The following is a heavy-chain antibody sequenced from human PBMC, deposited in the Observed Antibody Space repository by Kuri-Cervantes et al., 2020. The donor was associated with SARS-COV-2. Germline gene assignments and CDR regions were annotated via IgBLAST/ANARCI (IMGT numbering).Heavy chain of an antibody. V-gene: IGHV3-15*07. D-gene: IGHD4-23*01. CDR3: ARDGIRWFRLQH. CDR2: IKSKTDGGTT. Sequence: GGSLRLSCAASGFTFSNAWMNWVRQAPGKGLEWVGRIKSKTDGGTTDYAAPVKGRFTISRDDSKNTLYLQMNSLKTEDTAVYYCARDGIRWFRLQHWGQGTLVTVSS. J-gene: IGHJ1*01. CDR1: GFTFSNAW.